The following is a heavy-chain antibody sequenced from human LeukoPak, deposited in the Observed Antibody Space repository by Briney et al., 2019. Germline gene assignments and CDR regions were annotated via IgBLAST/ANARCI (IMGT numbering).Heavy chain of an antibody. J-gene: IGHJ3*02. CDR3: ARSRITMIVVVLPGAFDI. Sequence: GGTLRLSCAASGFTFSSYGMSWVRQAPGKGLEWVSAISGSGGSTYYPDSVKGRFTISRDNSKNTLYLQMNSLRAEDTAVYYCARSRITMIVVVLPGAFDIWGQGTMVTVSS. D-gene: IGHD3-22*01. CDR1: GFTFSSYG. CDR2: ISGSGGST. V-gene: IGHV3-23*01.